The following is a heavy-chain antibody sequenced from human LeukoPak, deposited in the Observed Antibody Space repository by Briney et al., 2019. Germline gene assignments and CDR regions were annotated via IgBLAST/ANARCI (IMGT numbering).Heavy chain of an antibody. CDR2: IWYDGSNK. CDR3: ARDPRYDFWSGYPYYYYYGMDA. V-gene: IGHV3-33*01. J-gene: IGHJ6*02. CDR1: GFTFSSYG. Sequence: GRSLRLSCAASGFTFSSYGMHWVRQAPGKGLEWVAVIWYDGSNKYYADSVKGRFTISRDNSKNTLYLQMNSLRAEDTAVYYCARDPRYDFWSGYPYYYYYGMDAWGQGTTVTVSS. D-gene: IGHD3-3*01.